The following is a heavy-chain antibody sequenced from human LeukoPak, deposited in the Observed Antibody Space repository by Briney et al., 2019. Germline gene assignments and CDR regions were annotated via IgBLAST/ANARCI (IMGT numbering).Heavy chain of an antibody. J-gene: IGHJ4*02. CDR1: GGSFSGYY. CDR2: INHSGST. Sequence: SETLSLTCAVYGGSFSGYYWSWIRQPPGKGLEWIGGINHSGSTNYNPSLKSRATISVDTSKNQFSLKLSSVTAADTAVYYCAFGGSYYRYWGQGTLVTVSS. V-gene: IGHV4-34*01. D-gene: IGHD1-26*01. CDR3: AFGGSYYRY.